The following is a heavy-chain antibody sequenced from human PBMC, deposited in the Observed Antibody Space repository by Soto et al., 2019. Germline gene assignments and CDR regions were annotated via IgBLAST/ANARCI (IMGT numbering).Heavy chain of an antibody. V-gene: IGHV4-34*01. CDR1: GRSLTGYY. J-gene: IGHJ4*02. D-gene: IGHD5-12*01. CDR2: VKDGGST. Sequence: QVQLQQWGAGLLKPSETLSLTCTVNGRSLTGYYWSWIRQPPGKGLEWIGEVKDGGSTNYSPSLRGRVSISXDTSKNHFSLRLNSVTAADTAVYFCARGQEGIVATHWDQGALVTVSS. CDR3: ARGQEGIVATH.